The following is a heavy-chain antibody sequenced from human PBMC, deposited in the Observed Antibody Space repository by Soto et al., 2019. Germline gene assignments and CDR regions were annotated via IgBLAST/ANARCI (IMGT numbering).Heavy chain of an antibody. D-gene: IGHD2-21*02. Sequence: QVQLQESGPGLVKPSETLSLTCTVSGGSISSYYWSWIRQPPGKGLEWIGYIYYSGFTNYNPSLSSRVTISVDTSKNQFSLKLSSVTAADTAVYYCARLGGGGNSDYFDYWGQGPLVTVSS. J-gene: IGHJ4*02. CDR3: ARLGGGGNSDYFDY. V-gene: IGHV4-59*01. CDR2: IYYSGFT. CDR1: GGSISSYY.